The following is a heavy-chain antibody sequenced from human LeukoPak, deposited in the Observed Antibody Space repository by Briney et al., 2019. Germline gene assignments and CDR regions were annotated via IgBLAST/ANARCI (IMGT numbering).Heavy chain of an antibody. D-gene: IGHD3-10*01. J-gene: IGHJ4*02. V-gene: IGHV1-2*02. CDR3: ARVTYYGSGSYQS. Sequence: ASVKVSRKASGYTFTGYYMHWVRQAPGQGLEWMGWINPNSGGTNYAQRFQGRVTMTRDTSISTAYMELSRLRSDDTAVYYCARVTYYGSGSYQSRGQGTLVTVYS. CDR2: INPNSGGT. CDR1: GYTFTGYY.